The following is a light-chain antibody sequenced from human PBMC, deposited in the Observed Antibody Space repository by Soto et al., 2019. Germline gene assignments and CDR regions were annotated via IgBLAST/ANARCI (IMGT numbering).Light chain of an antibody. CDR2: DAS. J-gene: IGKJ1*01. Sequence: DIQMTQSPSTLPASVGDIVTITCLASQSISSWLAWYQHKTGKAPKLLIYDASRLESGAPPRFGGSGPWTDFTPTISCLQPDDSANYYCQPYNSYWTFGQRTKVEIK. CDR1: QSISSW. CDR3: QPYNSYWT. V-gene: IGKV1-5*01.